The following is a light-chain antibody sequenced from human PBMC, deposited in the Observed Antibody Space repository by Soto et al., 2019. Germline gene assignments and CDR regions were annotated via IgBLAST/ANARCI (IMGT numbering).Light chain of an antibody. J-gene: IGKJ1*01. CDR1: QSLDRW. CDR3: QQYDIYPWT. Sequence: DVQMTQSPSTLSASVGDKVTITCRASQSLDRWLAWYQQKPGKAPKLLIHDASSLEDGVPSRFSGSGSGTEFTLAISSLQPDDFAIYYCQQYDIYPWTFGQGTKVEIK. V-gene: IGKV1-5*01. CDR2: DAS.